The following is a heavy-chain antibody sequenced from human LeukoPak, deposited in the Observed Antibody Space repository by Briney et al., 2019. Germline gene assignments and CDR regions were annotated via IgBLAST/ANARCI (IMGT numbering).Heavy chain of an antibody. D-gene: IGHD3-10*01. V-gene: IGHV3-7*02. CDR1: GFTFSSYW. CDR2: IKQDGSEK. Sequence: GGSLRLSCAASGFTFSSYWMSWVRQAPGKGLEWVANIKQDGSEKYYVDSVKGRFTISRDNAKNSLYLQMNSLRAEDTAVYYCASHPLWFGELRYFGYWGQGTLVTVSS. CDR3: ASHPLWFGELRYFGY. J-gene: IGHJ4*02.